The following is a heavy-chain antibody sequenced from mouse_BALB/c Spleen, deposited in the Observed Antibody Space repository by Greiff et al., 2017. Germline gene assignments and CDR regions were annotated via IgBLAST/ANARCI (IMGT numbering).Heavy chain of an antibody. CDR1: GFNIKDYY. Sequence: VQLQQSGAELVRPGASVKLSCTASGFNIKDYYMHWVKQRPEQGLEWIGWIDPENGDTEYAPKFQGKATMTADTSSNTAYLQLSSLTSEDTAVYDCNAVGWVLRWFAYWGQGTLVTVSA. J-gene: IGHJ3*01. CDR2: IDPENGDT. V-gene: IGHV14-4*02. D-gene: IGHD2-3*01. CDR3: NAVGWVLRWFAY.